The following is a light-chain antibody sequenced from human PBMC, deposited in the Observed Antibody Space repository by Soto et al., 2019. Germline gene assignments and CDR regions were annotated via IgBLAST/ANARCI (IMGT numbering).Light chain of an antibody. Sequence: DIQMTQSPSSLSASVGDRVTITCQASQDIRNYLNWYQQKPGKAPNLLIYDASNLRAGVPSRFRGGGSGTEFTFTISSLQPEDIATYYCQHYDHPPPLSFGGGTKVEIK. CDR3: QHYDHPPPLS. CDR2: DAS. J-gene: IGKJ4*01. CDR1: QDIRNY. V-gene: IGKV1-33*01.